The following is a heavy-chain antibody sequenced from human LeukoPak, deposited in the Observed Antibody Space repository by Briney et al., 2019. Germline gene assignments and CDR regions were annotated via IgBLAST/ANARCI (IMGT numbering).Heavy chain of an antibody. Sequence: SETLSLTCTVSGGSISSSSYYWGWIRQPPGKGLEWIGSIYYSGSTYYNPSLKSRVTISVDTSKDQFSLKLSSVTAADTAVYYCATILRGWLINNFNYYYYMDVWGKGTTVTVPS. J-gene: IGHJ6*03. CDR3: ATILRGWLINNFNYYYYMDV. CDR2: IYYSGST. CDR1: GGSISSSSYY. V-gene: IGHV4-39*07. D-gene: IGHD5-24*01.